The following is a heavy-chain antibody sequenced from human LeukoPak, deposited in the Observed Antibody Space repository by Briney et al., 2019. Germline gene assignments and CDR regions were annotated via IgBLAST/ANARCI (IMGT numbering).Heavy chain of an antibody. CDR2: ICSSRSYI. D-gene: IGHD3-10*01. CDR1: GFTISSYS. CDR3: ERGGVGRYYYMDV. J-gene: IGHJ6*03. Sequence: GESLRLSCAASGFTISSYSMNWVRQPAGKGLEWVAPICSSRSYIYYAYSERGGFTISGANANNSLYMQIYSMRADETAVYYCERGGVGRYYYMDVWGKGTTVTVSS. V-gene: IGHV3-21*01.